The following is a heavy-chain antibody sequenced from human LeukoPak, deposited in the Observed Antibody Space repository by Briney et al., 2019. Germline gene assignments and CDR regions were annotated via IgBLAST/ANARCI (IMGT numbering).Heavy chain of an antibody. CDR3: ARDSGGEENWFDP. D-gene: IGHD3-10*01. CDR2: IYYSGST. J-gene: IGHJ5*02. Sequence: SETLSLTCTVSGGSISSYYWSWIRQPPGKGLGWIGYIYYSGSTNYNPSLKSRVTISVDASKNQFSLKLSSVTAADTAVYYCARDSGGEENWFDPWGQGTLVTVSS. CDR1: GGSISSYY. V-gene: IGHV4-59*01.